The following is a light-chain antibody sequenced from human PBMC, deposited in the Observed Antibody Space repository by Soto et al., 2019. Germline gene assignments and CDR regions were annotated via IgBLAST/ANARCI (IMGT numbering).Light chain of an antibody. J-gene: IGKJ1*01. Sequence: DIQMTQSPSTLSASVGDRVTITCRASQSISSWLAWFQQKPGKAPKLLIYKASSLESGVPSRFSGSVSVTEFTLTISSLQPDDFATYYCQQYNSYWTFGQGTKVDIK. V-gene: IGKV1-5*03. CDR2: KAS. CDR1: QSISSW. CDR3: QQYNSYWT.